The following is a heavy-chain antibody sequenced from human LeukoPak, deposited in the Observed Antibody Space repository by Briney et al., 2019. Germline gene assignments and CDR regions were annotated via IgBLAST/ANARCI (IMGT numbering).Heavy chain of an antibody. D-gene: IGHD3-10*01. CDR2: IYYSGST. CDR1: GGSISRGGYY. J-gene: IGHJ3*02. Sequence: SETLSLTCTVSGGSISRGGYYWSWIRQHPGKGLEWIGYIYYSGSTYYNPSLKSRVTISVDTSKNQFSLKLSSVTAADTAVYYCARRSGNGDAFDIWGQGTMVTVSS. V-gene: IGHV4-31*03. CDR3: ARRSGNGDAFDI.